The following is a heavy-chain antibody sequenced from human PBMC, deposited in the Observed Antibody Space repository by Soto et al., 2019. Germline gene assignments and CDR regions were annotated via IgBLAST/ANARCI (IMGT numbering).Heavy chain of an antibody. D-gene: IGHD3-16*01. Sequence: QVQLQESGPGVVKPSETLSLTCTVSGASISSYYWSWIRQPPGKGLEWIGYIHYSGSTTYNPSLKSRVSVSLDTSKNQFSLKLSSVTAADTAIYYCARVRKYYDNSDWYYYGMDVWGQGTTVTVSS. J-gene: IGHJ6*02. CDR3: ARVRKYYDNSDWYYYGMDV. CDR2: IHYSGST. V-gene: IGHV4-59*01. CDR1: GASISSYY.